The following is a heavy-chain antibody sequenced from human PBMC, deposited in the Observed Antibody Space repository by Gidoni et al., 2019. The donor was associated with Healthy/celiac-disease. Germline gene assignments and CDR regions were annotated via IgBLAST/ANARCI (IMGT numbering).Heavy chain of an antibody. J-gene: IGHJ4*02. V-gene: IGHV3-23*01. CDR3: AKDRRGAVVRGY. CDR1: GCTFSSYA. D-gene: IGHD2-15*01. Sequence: EVQLLESGGGLVQPGGSLRLSCAASGCTFSSYAMSWVRQAPGKGLECVSAISGSGGSTYYADSVKGRCTISRDNSKNTLYLQMNSLRAEDTAVYYCAKDRRGAVVRGYWGQGTLVTVSS. CDR2: ISGSGGST.